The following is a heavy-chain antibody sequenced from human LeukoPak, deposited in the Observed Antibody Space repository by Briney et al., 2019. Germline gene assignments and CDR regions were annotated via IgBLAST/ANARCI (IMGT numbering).Heavy chain of an antibody. Sequence: GGSLRLSCAASGFTFSSYWMSWVRQAPGKGLEWVANIKQDGSEKYYVDSVKRRFTISGENAKNSLYLQMNSRTAEATAFYYCARKRGIYGPSWDPIKYYMDVWGKGTTVTVSS. CDR3: ARKRGIYGPSWDPIKYYMDV. CDR2: IKQDGSEK. V-gene: IGHV3-7*01. D-gene: IGHD5-12*01. CDR1: GFTFSSYW. J-gene: IGHJ6*03.